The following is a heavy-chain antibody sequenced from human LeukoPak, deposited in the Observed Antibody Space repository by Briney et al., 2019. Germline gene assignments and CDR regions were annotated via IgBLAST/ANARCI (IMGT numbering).Heavy chain of an antibody. CDR1: GYSFTSYW. D-gene: IGHD6-13*01. J-gene: IGHJ1*01. CDR2: IYPGDSDT. Sequence: GESLQISCKGSGYSFTSYWIGWVRQMPGKGLEWMGIIYPGDSDTRYSPSFQGQVTISADKSISTAYLQWSSLKASDTAMYYCARPVGMSSEYFQHWGQGTLVTVSS. CDR3: ARPVGMSSEYFQH. V-gene: IGHV5-51*01.